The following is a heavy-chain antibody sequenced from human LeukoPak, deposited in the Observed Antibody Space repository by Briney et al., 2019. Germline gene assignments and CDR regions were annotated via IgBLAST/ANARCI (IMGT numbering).Heavy chain of an antibody. CDR1: GGSFSGYY. CDR2: INHSGST. D-gene: IGHD5-24*01. V-gene: IGHV4-34*01. CDR3: ASSRDGYNYERDC. J-gene: IGHJ4*02. Sequence: TSETLSLTCAVYGGSFSGYYWSWIRQPPGKGLEWIGEINHSGSTNYNPSLKSRVTISVDTSKNQFSLKLSSVTAADTAVYYCASSRDGYNYERDCWGQGTLVTVSS.